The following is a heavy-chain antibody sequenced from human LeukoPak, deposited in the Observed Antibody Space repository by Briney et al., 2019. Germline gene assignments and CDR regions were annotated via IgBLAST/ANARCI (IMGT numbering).Heavy chain of an antibody. D-gene: IGHD3-9*01. V-gene: IGHV4-61*01. CDR1: GGSISSNSYY. J-gene: IGHJ4*02. Sequence: PSETLSLTCTVSGGSISSNSYYWSWIRQPPGKGLEWIGYIYYSGSTNYNPSLKSRVTISVDTSKNQFSLKLSSVTAADTAVYYCAREGSLRYFDWLPFDYWGQGTLVTVSS. CDR3: AREGSLRYFDWLPFDY. CDR2: IYYSGST.